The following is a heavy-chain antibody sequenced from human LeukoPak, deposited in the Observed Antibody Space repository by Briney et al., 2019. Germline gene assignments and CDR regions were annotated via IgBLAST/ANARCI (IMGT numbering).Heavy chain of an antibody. J-gene: IGHJ6*02. CDR3: ASNAVAGYYYYYGMDV. Sequence: GGSLRLSCAASGFTFSSYSMNWVRQAPGKGLEWVSSISSSSSYIYYADSVKGRFTISRDNAKNSLYLQMNSLRAEDTAVYYCASNAVAGYYYYYGMDVWGQGTTVTVSS. CDR1: GFTFSSYS. V-gene: IGHV3-21*01. CDR2: ISSSSSYI. D-gene: IGHD6-19*01.